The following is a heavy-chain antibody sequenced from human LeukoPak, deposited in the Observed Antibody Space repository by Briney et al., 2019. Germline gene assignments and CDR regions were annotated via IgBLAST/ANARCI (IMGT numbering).Heavy chain of an antibody. J-gene: IGHJ4*02. CDR3: AKDPGVVPAHYFDY. V-gene: IGHV3-23*01. Sequence: GGSLRLSCAASGFTFSSSGMGWVRQAPGKGLECVSPITGSGGSTSYTDSVKGRFTISRDNSKNTLYLQMNSLRAEDTAVYYCAKDPGVVPAHYFDYWGQGTLVTVSS. CDR1: GFTFSSSG. D-gene: IGHD2-2*01. CDR2: ITGSGGST.